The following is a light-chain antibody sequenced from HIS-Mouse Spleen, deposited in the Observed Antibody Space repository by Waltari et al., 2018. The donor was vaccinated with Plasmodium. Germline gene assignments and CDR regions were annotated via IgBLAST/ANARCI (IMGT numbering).Light chain of an antibody. V-gene: IGLV3-10*01. CDR2: EDS. CDR1: ALPKQY. J-gene: IGLJ3*02. Sequence: SYELTQPPSVSVSPGQTARITCSGDALPKQYAYWYQQKSVQAPVLVIYEDSKRPSGIPERFSGSSSGTMATLTISGAQVEDEADYYCYSTDSSGNHRVFGGGTKLTVL. CDR3: YSTDSSGNHRV.